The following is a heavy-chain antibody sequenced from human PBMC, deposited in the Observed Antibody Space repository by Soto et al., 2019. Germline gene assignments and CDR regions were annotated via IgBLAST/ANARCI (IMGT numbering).Heavy chain of an antibody. D-gene: IGHD1-26*01. CDR3: ASPRYSGGDPDALEI. V-gene: IGHV3-33*03. Sequence: QVQLVESGGAVVQPGTSLRLSCTASRFTFSSYRMHWVRQAPGKGLEWVAIIWYDGSHKFYVDSVKGRFAVSRDNSKNTVYLQMISLTGEDTAVYDCASPRYSGGDPDALEIWGRGTLVTISS. CDR1: RFTFSSYR. CDR2: IWYDGSHK. J-gene: IGHJ3*02.